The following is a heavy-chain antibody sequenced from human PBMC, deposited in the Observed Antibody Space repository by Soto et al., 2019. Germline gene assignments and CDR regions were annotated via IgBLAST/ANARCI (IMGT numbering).Heavy chain of an antibody. CDR3: ARGVGYSSGWSYYYYYGMDV. J-gene: IGHJ6*02. D-gene: IGHD6-19*01. Sequence: ASVEVSCKASGYTFTSYDINWVRQATGQGLEWMGWMNPNSGNTGYAQKFQGRVTMTRNTSISTAYMELSSLRSEDTAVYYCARGVGYSSGWSYYYYYGMDVWGQGTTVTSP. V-gene: IGHV1-8*01. CDR2: MNPNSGNT. CDR1: GYTFTSYD.